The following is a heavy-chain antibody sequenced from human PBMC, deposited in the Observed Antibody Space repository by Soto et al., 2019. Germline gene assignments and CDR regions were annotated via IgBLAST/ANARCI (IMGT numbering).Heavy chain of an antibody. V-gene: IGHV4-59*01. Sequence: SETLSLTCTVSGGSISSYYWSWIRQPPGKGLEWIGYIYYSGSTNYNPSLKSRVTISVDTSKNQFSLKLSSVTAADTAVYYCARADGLGYFDYWGQGTLVTVSS. CDR2: IYYSGST. J-gene: IGHJ4*02. D-gene: IGHD3-9*01. CDR1: GGSISSYY. CDR3: ARADGLGYFDY.